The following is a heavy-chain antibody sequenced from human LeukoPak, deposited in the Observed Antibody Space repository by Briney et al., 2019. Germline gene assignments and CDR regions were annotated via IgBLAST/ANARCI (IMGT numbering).Heavy chain of an antibody. Sequence: RRSLRVSCAASGFTFSSYPMHCVRQAPGKGLEWVAVISHVGSNKYYADSVKGRFTISRDNSKNTLYVQMDSLRPEDTAVYYCARDRGSTYYYYAMDVWGQGTTVTVSS. V-gene: IGHV3-30-3*01. J-gene: IGHJ6*02. CDR3: ARDRGSTYYYYAMDV. CDR2: ISHVGSNK. CDR1: GFTFSSYP.